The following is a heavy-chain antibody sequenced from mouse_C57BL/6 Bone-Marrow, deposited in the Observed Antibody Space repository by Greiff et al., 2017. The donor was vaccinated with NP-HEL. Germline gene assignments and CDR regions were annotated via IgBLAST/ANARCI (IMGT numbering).Heavy chain of an antibody. CDR3: AKHYSNYWYFEV. D-gene: IGHD2-5*01. CDR2: INPGSGGT. CDR1: GYAFTNYL. Sequence: VQLQQSGAELVRPGTSVKVSCKASGYAFTNYLIEWVKQRPGQGLEWIGVINPGSGGTNYNEKFKGKATLTADKSSSTAYMQLSSLTSEDSAVYFCAKHYSNYWYFEVWGTGTTVTVSS. V-gene: IGHV1-54*01. J-gene: IGHJ1*03.